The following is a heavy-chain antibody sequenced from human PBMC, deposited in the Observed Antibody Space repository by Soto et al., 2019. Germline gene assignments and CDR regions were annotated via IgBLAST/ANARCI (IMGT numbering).Heavy chain of an antibody. CDR1: GYTFNTYN. V-gene: IGHV1-46*02. CDR3: ARLYSGSRLDY. J-gene: IGHJ4*02. CDR2: INPSIGST. Sequence: ASVKVSCKASGYTFNTYNMYWVRQAPGQGLEWMGVINPSIGSTNYAQKFQGRVIMTRDTSTSTVYMELSTLRSDDTAVYYCARLYSGSRLDYWGQGTLVTVSS. D-gene: IGHD1-26*01.